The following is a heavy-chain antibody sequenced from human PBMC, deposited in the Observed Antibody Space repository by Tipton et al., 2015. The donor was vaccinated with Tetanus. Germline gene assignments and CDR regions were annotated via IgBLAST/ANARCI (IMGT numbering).Heavy chain of an antibody. CDR3: AKTISNDYVAA. CDR2: IYSGGTT. CDR1: GFTVSSNF. V-gene: IGHV3-53*01. J-gene: IGHJ4*02. D-gene: IGHD4-17*01. Sequence: SLRLSCAASGFTVSSNFMTWVRQAPGEGLEWVSIIYSGGTTYYADSVKGRFTISRDNSRNTLYLQMSSLRADDTAVYYCAKTISNDYVAAWGQGSLVTVSS.